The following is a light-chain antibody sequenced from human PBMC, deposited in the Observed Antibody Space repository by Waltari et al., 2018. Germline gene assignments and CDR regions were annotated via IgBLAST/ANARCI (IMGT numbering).Light chain of an antibody. V-gene: IGKV3-15*01. Sequence: EILMTQSPGTLSVSPGETATLSCRASQSLSRNLAWYHLKPGQAPRLLIYAASTGATGIPARFSGSGSGTEFTLTISSLQSEDFAVYYCQQYSDWPPLTFGGGTKVEIK. CDR3: QQYSDWPPLT. CDR2: AAS. CDR1: QSLSRN. J-gene: IGKJ4*01.